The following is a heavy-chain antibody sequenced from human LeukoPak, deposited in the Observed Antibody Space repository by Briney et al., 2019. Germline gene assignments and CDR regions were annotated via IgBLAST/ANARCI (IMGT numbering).Heavy chain of an antibody. CDR3: AKAVVIVPTATPFDY. D-gene: IGHD2-2*01. V-gene: IGHV3-30*02. CDR2: IRYDGSKK. J-gene: IGHJ4*02. Sequence: GGSLRLSCAASGFTFSSYGMHWVRQAPGKGLEWVAFIRYDGSKKYYADSVKGRFTISRDNSKNTLYLQMNSLRAEDTAVYYCAKAVVIVPTATPFDYWGQGTLVTVSS. CDR1: GFTFSSYG.